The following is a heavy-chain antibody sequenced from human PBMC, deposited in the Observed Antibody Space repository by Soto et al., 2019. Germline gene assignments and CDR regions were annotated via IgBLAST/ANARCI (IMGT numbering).Heavy chain of an antibody. CDR1: GFTFSRDG. Sequence: GGSLRLSCAASGFTFSRDGMSWVRQAPGKGLEWVSLITDNGGSTYYADSVKGRFTISRDNTKNTLFLQMNSLRAEDTAVYYCAKERPTTTAFDYWDTGALVTGSS. D-gene: IGHD4-17*01. CDR2: ITDNGGST. CDR3: AKERPTTTAFDY. J-gene: IGHJ4*02. V-gene: IGHV3-23*01.